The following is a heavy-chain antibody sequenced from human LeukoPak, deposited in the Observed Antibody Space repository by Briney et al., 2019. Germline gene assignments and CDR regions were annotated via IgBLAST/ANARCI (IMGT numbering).Heavy chain of an antibody. CDR2: IYDNGIT. J-gene: IGHJ5*02. D-gene: IGHD6-13*01. V-gene: IGHV4-59*01. Sequence: SETLSLTCTVSGGSIGSYYWSWIRQPPGKGLDWIGYIYDNGITKYNPSLESRVTISLDTSKNQFSLRLSSVTAADTAVYYCARGLEGIAAAGTEYWFDPWGQGTLVIVSS. CDR1: GGSIGSYY. CDR3: ARGLEGIAAAGTEYWFDP.